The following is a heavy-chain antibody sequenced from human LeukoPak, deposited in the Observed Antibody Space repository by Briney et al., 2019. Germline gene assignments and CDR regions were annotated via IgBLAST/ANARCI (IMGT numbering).Heavy chain of an antibody. D-gene: IGHD3-3*01. J-gene: IGHJ6*02. V-gene: IGHV3-23*01. CDR3: AKEGNYDFWSGFSYGMDI. CDR2: ISGGGGTT. CDR1: GFTFSSYV. Sequence: GGSLRLSCAASGFTFSSYVMSWDRQAPGKGLEWVSDISGGGGTTYYADYVKGRFTISRDNSKNTLYLQMNSLRAEDTAVYYCAKEGNYDFWSGFSYGMDIWGQGTTVSVSS.